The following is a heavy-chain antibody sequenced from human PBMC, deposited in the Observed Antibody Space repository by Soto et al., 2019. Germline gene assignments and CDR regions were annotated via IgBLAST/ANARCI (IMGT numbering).Heavy chain of an antibody. D-gene: IGHD4-17*01. J-gene: IGHJ4*02. Sequence: EVQLLESGGGLVQPGGSLRLSCAASGFTFNSYAMSWVRQAPGKGLEWVSAISSRGGRTHYADSVKGRFTISRDNSKNTLYLQVNSLRAEDTAVYYCAKDHGPYGDGLDYWGQGTLVTVFS. CDR1: GFTFNSYA. CDR2: ISSRGGRT. V-gene: IGHV3-23*01. CDR3: AKDHGPYGDGLDY.